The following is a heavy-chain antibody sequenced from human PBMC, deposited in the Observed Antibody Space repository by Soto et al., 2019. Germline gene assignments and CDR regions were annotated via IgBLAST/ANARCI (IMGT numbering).Heavy chain of an antibody. CDR2: GYYSGST. D-gene: IGHD3-10*01. CDR3: ARGVYLSLVRTGWFDP. Sequence: PSETLSLTCTVSGTSMIGHFWSWVLQPPRKGLKWIGYGYYSGSTLYNPPPKSRVTISLDTSKNHFSLRLNSVTSADTAVYYCARGVYLSLVRTGWFDPWGQGTLVTVSS. V-gene: IGHV4-59*11. CDR1: GTSMIGHF. J-gene: IGHJ5*02.